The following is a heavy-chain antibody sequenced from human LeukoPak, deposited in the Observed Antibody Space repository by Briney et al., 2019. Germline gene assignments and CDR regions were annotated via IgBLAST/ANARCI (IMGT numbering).Heavy chain of an antibody. CDR1: GFTFSNYI. D-gene: IGHD1-20*01. CDR3: ARVNWNDVGSFDY. Sequence: GGSLRLSRAASGFTFSNYIMNWVRQAPGKGLEWLSYLSSSSPIYYSDSVKGRFTISRDNAKNSLYLQMNSLRDEDTGVYYCARVNWNDVGSFDYWGQGTLVTVSS. CDR2: LSSSSPI. J-gene: IGHJ4*02. V-gene: IGHV3-48*02.